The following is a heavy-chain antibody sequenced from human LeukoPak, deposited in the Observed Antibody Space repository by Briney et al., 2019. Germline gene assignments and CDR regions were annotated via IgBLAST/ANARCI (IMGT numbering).Heavy chain of an antibody. CDR2: ISAGGGST. CDR3: AKDAAGPEY. Sequence: GGSLRLSCAASGFTFSRYAMSWVRQAPGKGLFWVSGISAGGGSTYYADSVKGRFSISRDNSRNTLYLQMNSLRAEDTAVYYCAKDAAGPEYWGQGTLVTVSS. J-gene: IGHJ4*02. CDR1: GFTFSRYA. V-gene: IGHV3-23*01. D-gene: IGHD6-13*01.